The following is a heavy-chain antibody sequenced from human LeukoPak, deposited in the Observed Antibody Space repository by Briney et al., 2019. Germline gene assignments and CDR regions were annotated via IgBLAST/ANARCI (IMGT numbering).Heavy chain of an antibody. J-gene: IGHJ6*02. CDR3: ARDGGSGIRYDNYIYYGMDV. V-gene: IGHV3-23*01. CDR2: ISGSGDST. Sequence: PGGSLRLSCAASGFTFSGYAMTWVRQAPGKGLEWVSSISGSGDSTYYADSVKGRFTISRDNSKNTVDLQMDSLRVEDTAVYFCARDGGSGIRYDNYIYYGMDVWGQGTTVTVSS. D-gene: IGHD3-16*01. CDR1: GFTFSGYA.